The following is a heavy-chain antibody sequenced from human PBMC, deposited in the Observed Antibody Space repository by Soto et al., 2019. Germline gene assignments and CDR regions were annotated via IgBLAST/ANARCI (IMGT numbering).Heavy chain of an antibody. V-gene: IGHV4-31*03. CDR3: ARYGSGSYYPTTFDY. CDR2: IYYSGST. D-gene: IGHD3-10*01. Sequence: QVQLQESGPGLVKPSQNLSLTCTVSGGSISSGGYYWSWIRQHPGKGLECIGYIYYSGSTYYNPSLKSRVTISVDTYENQFSLKLSSVTAADTAVYYCARYGSGSYYPTTFDYWGQGTLVTVSS. J-gene: IGHJ4*02. CDR1: GGSISSGGYY.